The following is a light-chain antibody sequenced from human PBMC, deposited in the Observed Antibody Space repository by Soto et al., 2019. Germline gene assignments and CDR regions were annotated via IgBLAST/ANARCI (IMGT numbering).Light chain of an antibody. CDR2: DAS. CDR3: QEYDDSPPIT. V-gene: IGKV3-20*01. J-gene: IGKJ5*01. CDR1: QSVRSGR. Sequence: EIMLTQSPDTLSLYTGERATLSCRASQSVRSGRLAWYQQKPGQAPRLVIFDASNRASGIPVRFSGSGSGTDFTLTITRLEPEDFAVYYCQEYDDSPPITFGLGTRLEIK.